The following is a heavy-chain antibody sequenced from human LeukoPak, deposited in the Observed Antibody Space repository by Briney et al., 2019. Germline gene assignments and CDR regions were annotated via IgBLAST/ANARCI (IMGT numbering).Heavy chain of an antibody. J-gene: IGHJ5*02. CDR2: ISDDGSNK. CDR1: GFTFSSYA. D-gene: IGHD3-3*01. Sequence: GGSLRLSCAASGFTFSSYAMHWVRQAPGKGLEWVAVISDDGSNKYYADSVKGRFTISRDNSKNTLHLQMNSLRAEDTAVYYCAGGYYDFWSGYSNWFDPWGQGTLVTVSS. CDR3: AGGYYDFWSGYSNWFDP. V-gene: IGHV3-30*14.